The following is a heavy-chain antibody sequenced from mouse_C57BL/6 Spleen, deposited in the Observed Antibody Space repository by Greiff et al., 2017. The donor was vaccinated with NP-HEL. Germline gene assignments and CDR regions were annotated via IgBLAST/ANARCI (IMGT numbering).Heavy chain of an antibody. Sequence: QVQLKDSGPGLVAPSQSLSITCTVSGFSLTSYGVHWVRQPPGKGLEWLVVIWSDGSTTYNSALKSRLSITKDNSKSQVFLKMNSLQTDDTAMYYCARHSYGSSSYAMDYWGQGTSVTVSS. CDR2: IWSDGST. CDR1: GFSLTSYG. V-gene: IGHV2-6-1*01. J-gene: IGHJ4*01. CDR3: ARHSYGSSSYAMDY. D-gene: IGHD1-1*01.